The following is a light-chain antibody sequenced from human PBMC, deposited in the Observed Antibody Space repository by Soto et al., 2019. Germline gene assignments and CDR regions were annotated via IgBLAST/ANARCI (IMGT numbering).Light chain of an antibody. J-gene: IGKJ3*01. Sequence: EIVLTQSPGTLSLSTGERATLSCRASQSVSSFLAWYQQKPGQAPRLLIYDASNRATGIPTRFSGSESGTDFTLTISSLEPEDFAVYYCQPRSNWPSFGPGTKVAI. CDR3: QPRSNWPS. CDR2: DAS. V-gene: IGKV3-11*01. CDR1: QSVSSF.